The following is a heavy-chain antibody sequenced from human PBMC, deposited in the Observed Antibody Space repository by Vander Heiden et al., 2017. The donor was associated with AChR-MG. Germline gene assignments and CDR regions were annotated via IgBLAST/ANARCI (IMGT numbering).Heavy chain of an antibody. CDR2: ISWNSGSI. CDR1: GFTFAAYA. V-gene: IGHV3-9*01. J-gene: IGHJ4*02. D-gene: IGHD1-26*01. Sequence: EVQLVESGGGLVQPGRSLRLSCAASGFTFAAYAMHWVRQAPGKGLEWVSGISWNSGSIGYADSVKGRFTISRDNAKNSLYLQMNSLRAEDTALYYCAKGLIVRWEPLDIFDYWGQGTLVTVSS. CDR3: AKGLIVRWEPLDIFDY.